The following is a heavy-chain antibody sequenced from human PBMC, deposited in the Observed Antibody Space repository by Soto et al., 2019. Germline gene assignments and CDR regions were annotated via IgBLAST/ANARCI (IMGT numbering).Heavy chain of an antibody. CDR1: GFSLSTSGVG. Sequence: QITLKESGPTLVKPTQTLTLTCTFSGFSLSTSGVGVGWIRQPPGKALEWLALIYWDDDKRYSPSLKSRLTITNDTTKNHVVLTMTKMDPVHPATSYCAHRPSHCSGYSCYSGFDYWGQGTLVTVSS. D-gene: IGHD2-15*01. CDR3: AHRPSHCSGYSCYSGFDY. CDR2: IYWDDDK. V-gene: IGHV2-5*02. J-gene: IGHJ4*02.